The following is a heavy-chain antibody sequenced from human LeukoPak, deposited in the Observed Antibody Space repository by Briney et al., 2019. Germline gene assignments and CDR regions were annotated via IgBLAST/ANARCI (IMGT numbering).Heavy chain of an antibody. CDR1: GFTFDDYA. D-gene: IGHD2-21*02. Sequence: PGGSLRLSCAASGFTFDDYAMHWVRQAPGKGLEWVSLISWDGGSTYYADSVKGRFTISRDNSKNSLYLQMNSLRAEDTALYYCAKEATPSSGGDYRLDYWGQGTLVTVSS. CDR2: ISWDGGST. V-gene: IGHV3-43D*03. CDR3: AKEATPSSGGDYRLDY. J-gene: IGHJ4*02.